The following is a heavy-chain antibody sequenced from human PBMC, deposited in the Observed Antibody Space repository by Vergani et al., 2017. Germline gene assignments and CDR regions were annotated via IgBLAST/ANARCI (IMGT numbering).Heavy chain of an antibody. CDR2: IKSKTDGGKT. J-gene: IGHJ6*02. CDR3: TTEPTRVXGGVIDEYYYGMDV. V-gene: IGHV3-15*01. CDR1: GFTVSNAW. D-gene: IGHD3-16*02. Sequence: EVQLVESGGGLVKPGGSLRLSCAASGFTVSNAWMSWVRQAPGKGLEWVGRIKSKTDGGKTDYAAPVKGRFTISRDDSKNTLYLQMNSLKTEDTAVYYCTTEPTRVXGGVIDEYYYGMDVWGQGTTVTVSS.